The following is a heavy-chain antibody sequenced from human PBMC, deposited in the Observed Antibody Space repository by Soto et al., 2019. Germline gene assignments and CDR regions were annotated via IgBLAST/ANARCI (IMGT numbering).Heavy chain of an antibody. CDR2: ISAYNGNT. V-gene: IGHV1-18*01. D-gene: IGHD3-10*01. Sequence: GASVKVSCKASGYTFTSYGISWVRQAPGQGLEWMGWISAYNGNTNYAQKLQGRVTMTTDTSTSTAYMELRSLRSDDTAVYYCARSQSGVTRMYYYYGMDVWGQGTTVTVSS. CDR3: ARSQSGVTRMYYYYGMDV. J-gene: IGHJ6*02. CDR1: GYTFTSYG.